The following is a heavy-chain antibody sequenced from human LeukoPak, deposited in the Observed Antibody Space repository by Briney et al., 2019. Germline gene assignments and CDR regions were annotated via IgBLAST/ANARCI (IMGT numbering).Heavy chain of an antibody. V-gene: IGHV1-58*01. CDR1: GFTFTSSA. Sequence: SVKVSCKASGFTFTSSAVQWVRQARGQRLEWIGWIVVGSGNTNYAQKFQERVTITRDMSTSTAYMELSSLRFEDTAVYYCPAEGISRGYYYYGMDVWGKGTTVTVSS. J-gene: IGHJ6*04. CDR2: IVVGSGNT. D-gene: IGHD2/OR15-2a*01. CDR3: PAEGISRGYYYYGMDV.